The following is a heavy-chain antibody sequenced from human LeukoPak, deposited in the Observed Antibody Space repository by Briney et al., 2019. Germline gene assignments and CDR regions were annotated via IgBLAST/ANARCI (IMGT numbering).Heavy chain of an antibody. J-gene: IGHJ4*02. V-gene: IGHV3-21*01. Sequence: GGSLRLSCAASGITFNSYTMNWVRQAPGKGLEWVSSISSSNIYYAAPVKGRFTISRDNAKNSLYLQMNRLRAEDTAVYYCARERQLERLAFGKEGSAFDYWGQGTLVTVSS. CDR2: ISSSNI. D-gene: IGHD1-1*01. CDR1: GITFNSYT. CDR3: ARERQLERLAFGKEGSAFDY.